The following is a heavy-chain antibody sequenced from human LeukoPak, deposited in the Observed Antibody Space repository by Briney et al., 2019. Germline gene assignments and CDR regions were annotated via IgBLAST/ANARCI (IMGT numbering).Heavy chain of an antibody. CDR1: GDSISSSPYY. D-gene: IGHD3-10*01. CDR2: IYSSGST. V-gene: IGHV4-39*07. CDR3: ARGRGYFDY. J-gene: IGHJ4*02. Sequence: SETLSLTCTVSGDSISSSPYYWGWIRQSPGKGLEWIGSIYSSGSTYYNPSLRSRVTISVDTSKNQFSLKLSSVTAADTAVYYCARGRGYFDYWGQGTLVTVSS.